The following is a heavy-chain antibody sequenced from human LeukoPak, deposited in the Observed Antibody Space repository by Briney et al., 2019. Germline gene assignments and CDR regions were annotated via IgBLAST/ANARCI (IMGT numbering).Heavy chain of an antibody. CDR2: IKQDGSEK. J-gene: IGHJ4*02. Sequence: GGSLRLSCAASGFTFSSYWMSWVRQAPGKGLEWVANIKQDGSEKYYVDSVKGRFTISRDNSKNTLYLQMNSLRAEDTAVYYCAKEQSEYSSSYYFDYWGQGTLVTVSS. CDR3: AKEQSEYSSSYYFDY. CDR1: GFTFSSYW. V-gene: IGHV3-7*03. D-gene: IGHD6-6*01.